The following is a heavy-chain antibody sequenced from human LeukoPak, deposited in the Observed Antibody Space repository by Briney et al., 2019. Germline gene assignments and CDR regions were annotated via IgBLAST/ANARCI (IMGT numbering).Heavy chain of an antibody. V-gene: IGHV4-4*07. D-gene: IGHD6-19*01. CDR3: ARGSSGWYSIDY. Sequence: SETLSLTCTVSGGSITSYYWSWIRQPAGKGLEWIGRIYSSGTTDYNPSLKSRVTMSVDTSKNQFSLKLSSVTAADTAVYYCARGSSGWYSIDYWGQGILVTVSS. J-gene: IGHJ4*02. CDR1: GGSITSYY. CDR2: IYSSGTT.